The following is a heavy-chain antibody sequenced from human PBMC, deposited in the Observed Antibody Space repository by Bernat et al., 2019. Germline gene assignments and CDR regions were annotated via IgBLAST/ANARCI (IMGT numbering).Heavy chain of an antibody. D-gene: IGHD5-24*01. CDR1: GFTFSSYA. CDR2: ITGSGGAT. CDR3: AEEGVVAMADFRSLYCCDY. J-gene: IGHJ4*02. V-gene: IGHV3-23*01. Sequence: EVQLLESGGGLVQPGGSLRLSCAASGFTFSSYAMSWVRQAPGKGLEWVSVITGSGGATYYADSVKGRFTISRDNSKNTLYLQMNSLRAEDTAVYYYAEEGVVAMADFRSLYCCDYWGQGTLVTVSS.